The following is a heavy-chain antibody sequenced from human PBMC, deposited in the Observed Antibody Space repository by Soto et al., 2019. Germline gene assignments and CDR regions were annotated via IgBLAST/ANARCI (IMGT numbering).Heavy chain of an antibody. CDR3: ARADYGDCPGNGMDV. D-gene: IGHD4-17*01. J-gene: IGHJ6*02. V-gene: IGHV1-2*04. CDR1: GYTFTGYY. CDR2: INPNSGGT. Sequence: QVQLVQSGAEVKKPGASVKVSCKASGYTFTGYYMHWVRQAPGQGLEWMGWINPNSGGTNYAQKFQGWVTMTRDTSISTAYMELSRLRSDDTAVYYCARADYGDCPGNGMDVWGQGTTVTVSS.